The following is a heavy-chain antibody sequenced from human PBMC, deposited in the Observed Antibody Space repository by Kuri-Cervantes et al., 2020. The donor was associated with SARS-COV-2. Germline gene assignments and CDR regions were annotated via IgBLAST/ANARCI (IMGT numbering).Heavy chain of an antibody. J-gene: IGHJ4*02. Sequence: ASVKVSCKASGGTFSSYAISWVRQAPGQGLEWMGIINPSGGSTSYAQKFQGRVTMTRDTSTSTVYMELSSLRSEDTAVYYCARHSLSSSSLLFDYWGQGTLVTVSS. V-gene: IGHV1-46*01. CDR2: INPSGGST. D-gene: IGHD6-6*01. CDR3: ARHSLSSSSLLFDY. CDR1: GGTFSSYA.